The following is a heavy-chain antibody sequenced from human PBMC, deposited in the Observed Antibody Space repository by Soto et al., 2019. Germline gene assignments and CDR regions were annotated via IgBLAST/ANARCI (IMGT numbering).Heavy chain of an antibody. V-gene: IGHV4-31*03. J-gene: IGHJ6*02. CDR1: GGSISSGGYY. CDR3: ARDPGSKGWRAPYGMDV. CDR2: IYYSGST. Sequence: QVQLQESGPGLEKPSQTLSLTCTVSGGSISSGGYYWSWIRQHPGKGLEWIGYIYYSGSTYYNPSLKSRVTISVDTSKNQFSLKLSSVTAADTAVYYCARDPGSKGWRAPYGMDVWGQGTTVTVSS. D-gene: IGHD3-10*01.